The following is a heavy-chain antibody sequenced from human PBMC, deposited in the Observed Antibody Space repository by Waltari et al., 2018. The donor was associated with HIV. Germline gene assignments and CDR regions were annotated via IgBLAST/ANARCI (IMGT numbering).Heavy chain of an antibody. V-gene: IGHV1-24*01. CDR3: ATTRQWLVHSGLDV. CDR1: GYILTELS. Sequence: QVQLVQSGAEVKKPGASVKVSCKVSGYILTELSIHWVRQAPGEGLEWMGGFGPEDRETIDAQKFQGRVTMTEDTSTDTTYMELSSLRSEDTAVYYCATTRQWLVHSGLDVWGQGTTVTVSS. CDR2: FGPEDRET. D-gene: IGHD6-19*01. J-gene: IGHJ6*02.